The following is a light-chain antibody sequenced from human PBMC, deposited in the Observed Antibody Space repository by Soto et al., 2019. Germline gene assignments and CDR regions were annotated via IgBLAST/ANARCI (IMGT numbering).Light chain of an antibody. V-gene: IGKV3-11*01. J-gene: IGKJ4*01. Sequence: EIVLTQSPATLSLSPGERATLSCRASQSISTYLAWYQQKPGQPPRPLIYDASHRATGIPARFGGSGSGTDFTLTISNLEPEDFAVYYCHQRSSWPLTVGGGTKVDIK. CDR2: DAS. CDR3: HQRSSWPLT. CDR1: QSISTY.